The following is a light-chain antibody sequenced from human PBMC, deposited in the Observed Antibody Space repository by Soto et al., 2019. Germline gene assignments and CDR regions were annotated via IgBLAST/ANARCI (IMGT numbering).Light chain of an antibody. CDR2: GAS. Sequence: EIVLTQSPGTLSFSPGESATLSCRASQSVSSGYLAWYQHKPGQAPRLLIYGASTRATGIPDRFSGSGSGTDFTLTISRLEPADFAVYYCQQYGSSPITFGQGTRLEIK. J-gene: IGKJ5*01. CDR3: QQYGSSPIT. CDR1: QSVSSGY. V-gene: IGKV3-20*01.